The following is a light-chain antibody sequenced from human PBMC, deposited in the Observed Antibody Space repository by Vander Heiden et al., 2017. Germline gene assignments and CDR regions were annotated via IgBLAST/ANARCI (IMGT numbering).Light chain of an antibody. J-gene: IGLJ2*01. CDR2: QDN. CDR1: KLGDKY. CDR3: QAWDINTVV. V-gene: IGLV3-1*01. Sequence: SYELTQPPSVSVSPGQTASITCSGDKLGDKYVCWDQQRPGQSPVLVIYQDNKRPSGIPERFSGSNSGNTATLTISGTQAMDESDYYCQAWDINTVVFGGGTKLTVL.